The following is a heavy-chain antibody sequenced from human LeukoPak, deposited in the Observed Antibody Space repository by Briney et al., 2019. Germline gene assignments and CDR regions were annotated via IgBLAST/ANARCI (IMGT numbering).Heavy chain of an antibody. CDR2: GSGSGTYT. J-gene: IGHJ5*02. CDR3: ARERDRGAEVADHLYH. D-gene: IGHD6-19*01. Sequence: GGSLRLYCAASGFTFSSYSMAWIRRAPGPGLAQIAAGSGSGTYTPYAGSVKGRFTIYRDNSVNTLYLQMVSPTADDTAVYYCARERDRGAEVADHLYHWGQGTLVTVSS. CDR1: GFTFSSYS. V-gene: IGHV3-23*01.